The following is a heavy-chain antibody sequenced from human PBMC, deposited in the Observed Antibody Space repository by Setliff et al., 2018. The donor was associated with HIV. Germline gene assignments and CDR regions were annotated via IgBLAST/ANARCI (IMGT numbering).Heavy chain of an antibody. Sequence: ALVKVSCKTSGYTFTVNHLHWVRQAPGKGLEWIGWSSDHMDDSHSARNFQGRLTLTTDIFTNTAYMELRSLRYDDTAIYFCARDEKRAAGGSLYYFDLWGQGTLVTVSS. CDR1: GYTFTVNH. D-gene: IGHD3-16*02. V-gene: IGHV1-18*04. CDR3: ARDEKRAAGGSLYYFDL. J-gene: IGHJ4*02. CDR2: SSDHMDDS.